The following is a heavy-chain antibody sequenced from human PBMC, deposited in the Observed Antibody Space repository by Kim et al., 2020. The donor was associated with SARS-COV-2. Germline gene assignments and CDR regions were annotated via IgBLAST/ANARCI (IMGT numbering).Heavy chain of an antibody. J-gene: IGHJ4*02. Sequence: KSYAASVKGRFTISRDNSKNTLYLKMNSLRAEDTAVYYCARDQGYSYGPWGQGTLVTVSS. V-gene: IGHV3-33*01. CDR3: ARDQGYSYGP. CDR2: K. D-gene: IGHD5-18*01.